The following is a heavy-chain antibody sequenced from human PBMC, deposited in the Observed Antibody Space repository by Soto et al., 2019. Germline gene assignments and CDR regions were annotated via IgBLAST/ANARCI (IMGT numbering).Heavy chain of an antibody. CDR2: ISAYNGNT. D-gene: IGHD3-10*01. V-gene: IGHV1-18*01. J-gene: IGHJ4*02. CDR1: GYTFTSYG. CDR3: ARETWDSGGGQDYFDY. Sequence: ASVKVSCKASGYTFTSYGISWVRQAPGQGLEWMGWISAYNGNTNYAQKLQGRVTMATDTSTSTAYMELRSLRSDDTAVYYCARETWDSGGGQDYFDYWGQGTLVTVSS.